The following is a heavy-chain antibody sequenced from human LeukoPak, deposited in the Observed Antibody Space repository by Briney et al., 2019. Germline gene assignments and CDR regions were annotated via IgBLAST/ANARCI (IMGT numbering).Heavy chain of an antibody. J-gene: IGHJ4*02. V-gene: IGHV3-21*01. Sequence: GGSLRLSCAASGFTFSSYSMNWVRQAPGKGLEWVSSISSSSSYIHYADSVKGRFTISRDNAKNSLYLQMNSLRAEDTAVYYCARLSGWSIDYWGRGTLVTVSS. CDR2: ISSSSSYI. D-gene: IGHD6-19*01. CDR1: GFTFSSYS. CDR3: ARLSGWSIDY.